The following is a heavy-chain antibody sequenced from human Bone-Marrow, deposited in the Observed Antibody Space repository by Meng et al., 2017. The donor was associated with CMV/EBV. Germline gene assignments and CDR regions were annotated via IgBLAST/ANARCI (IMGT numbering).Heavy chain of an antibody. CDR1: GASLSRGGYY. D-gene: IGHD2-2*01. CDR2: IYYSGIT. CDR3: ARLPAATAYFDH. J-gene: IGHJ4*02. V-gene: IGHV4-31*03. Sequence: CSVSGASLSRGGYYWCWIRQLSGKGLEWIGYIYYSGITYNSPSLKSRLSLSVDTSKNQFSLRLNSVTAADTAVYYCARLPAATAYFDHWGQGTPVTVSS.